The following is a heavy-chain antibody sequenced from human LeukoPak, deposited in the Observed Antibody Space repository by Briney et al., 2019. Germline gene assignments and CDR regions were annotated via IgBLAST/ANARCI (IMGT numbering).Heavy chain of an antibody. CDR2: LYSDGNT. V-gene: IGHV3-53*01. CDR1: GFTVITND. Sequence: PGGSLRLSCAASGFTVITNDMTWVRQAPGKGLEWVSVLYSDGNTKYADSVQGRFTISRDKSKNTLYLEMNRLSPDDTAVYYCARGVEPLAANTLAYWGQGTLVTVSS. D-gene: IGHD1-14*01. J-gene: IGHJ4*02. CDR3: ARGVEPLAANTLAY.